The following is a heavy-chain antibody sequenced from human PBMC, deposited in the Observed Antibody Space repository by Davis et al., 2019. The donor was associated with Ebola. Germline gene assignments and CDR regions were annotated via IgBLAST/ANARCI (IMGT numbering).Heavy chain of an antibody. Sequence: GESLKISCKGSGYSSTSYWISWVRQMPGKGLEWMGRIDPSDSYTNYSPSFQGHVTISADKSISTAYLQWSSLKASDTAMYYCARLGYYGSGSYLGYGMDVWGQGTTVTVSS. CDR3: ARLGYYGSGSYLGYGMDV. J-gene: IGHJ6*02. CDR2: IDPSDSYT. CDR1: GYSSTSYW. V-gene: IGHV5-10-1*01. D-gene: IGHD3-10*01.